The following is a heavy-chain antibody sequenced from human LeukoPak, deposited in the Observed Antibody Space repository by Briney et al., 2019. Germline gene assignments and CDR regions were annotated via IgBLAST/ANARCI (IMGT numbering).Heavy chain of an antibody. CDR3: ARKVVTAEFNLGFFDY. Sequence: GASVKVSCKASGGTLSSYAISWVRQAPGQGLEWMGGIIPIFGTANYAQKFQGRVTITADKSTSTAYMELSSLRSEDTAVYYCARKVVTAEFNLGFFDYWGQGTLVTVSS. V-gene: IGHV1-69*06. J-gene: IGHJ4*02. CDR2: IIPIFGTA. CDR1: GGTLSSYA. D-gene: IGHD2-21*02.